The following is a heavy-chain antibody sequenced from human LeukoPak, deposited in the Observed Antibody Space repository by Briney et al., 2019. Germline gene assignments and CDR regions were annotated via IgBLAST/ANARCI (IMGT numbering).Heavy chain of an antibody. CDR2: IYYSGST. V-gene: IGHV4-59*12. CDR3: ARVYYYGSGNPT. J-gene: IGHJ5*02. Sequence: PSETLSLTCTVSGGSISSYYWSWIRQPPGKGLEWIGYIYYSGSTNYNPSLKSRVTISVDTSKNQFSLKLSSVTAADTAVYYCARVYYYGSGNPTWGQGTLVTVSS. CDR1: GGSISSYY. D-gene: IGHD3-10*01.